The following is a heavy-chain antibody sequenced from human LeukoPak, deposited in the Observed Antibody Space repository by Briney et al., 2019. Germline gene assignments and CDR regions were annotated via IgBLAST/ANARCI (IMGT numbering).Heavy chain of an antibody. D-gene: IGHD6-19*01. CDR3: ARVSRIAVTPYYFDS. V-gene: IGHV6-1*01. J-gene: IGHJ4*02. CDR1: RDSVSSNSAA. CDR2: TYFRSKSYN. Sequence: SRTLSLTSAISRDSVSSNSAAWNWSRQSPSRGLEWLVRTYFRSKSYNDYAVSVKSRITINPDTSKNQFSLQLNSVTAEDTAVYYCARVSRIAVTPYYFDSWGQGTLVTVSS.